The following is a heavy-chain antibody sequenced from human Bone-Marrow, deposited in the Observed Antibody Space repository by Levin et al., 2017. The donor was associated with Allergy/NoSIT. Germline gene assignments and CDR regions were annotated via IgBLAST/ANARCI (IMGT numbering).Heavy chain of an antibody. J-gene: IGHJ6*02. CDR3: ARDRAGLGYYYYYGMDV. CDR1: GFTFSSYA. CDR2: ISYDGSNK. V-gene: IGHV3-30-3*01. Sequence: PGGSLRLSCAASGFTFSSYAMHWVRQAPGKGLEWVAVISYDGSNKYYADSVKGRFTISRDNSKNTLYLQMNSLRAEDTAVYYCARDRAGLGYYYYYGMDVWGQGTTVTVSS. D-gene: IGHD3-10*01.